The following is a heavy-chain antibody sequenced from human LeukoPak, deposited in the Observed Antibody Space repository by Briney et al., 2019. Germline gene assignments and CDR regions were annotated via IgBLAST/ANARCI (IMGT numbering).Heavy chain of an antibody. J-gene: IGHJ4*02. CDR1: GDSFSSYSVA. CDR2: TYYRSKWYN. CDR3: AREESETYTIDY. D-gene: IGHD3-3*01. Sequence: SQTLSLTCAISGDSFSSYSVAWTWIRQSPSRGLXWLGRTYYRSKWYNDYAISVKSRITINPDTSKNQFSLQLTSVTPEDTAVYYCAREESETYTIDYWGQGTLVTVS. V-gene: IGHV6-1*01.